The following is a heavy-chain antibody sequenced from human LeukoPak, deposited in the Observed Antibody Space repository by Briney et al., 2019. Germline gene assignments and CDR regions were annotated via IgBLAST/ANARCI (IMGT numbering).Heavy chain of an antibody. CDR1: GFTFSSYW. V-gene: IGHV3-74*01. Sequence: GGSLRLSCAASGFTFSSYWMHWVRQAPGKGLVWVSRINSDGSSTSYADSVKGRFTISRDNAKNTLYLQMNSLRAEDTAVYYCAREGRYDTLTGYSPPYDYWGQGTLVTVSS. D-gene: IGHD3-9*01. CDR3: AREGRYDTLTGYSPPYDY. J-gene: IGHJ4*02. CDR2: INSDGSST.